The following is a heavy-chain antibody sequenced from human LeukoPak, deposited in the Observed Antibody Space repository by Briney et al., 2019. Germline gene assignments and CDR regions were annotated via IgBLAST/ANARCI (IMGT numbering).Heavy chain of an antibody. J-gene: IGHJ4*02. V-gene: IGHV3-23*01. CDR3: AKDRSCTNDICHGDFDY. Sequence: GGSLRLSCAASGFTFSSYAVSWVRQAPGKGLEWVSSISGSGGSTYSVDSVKGWFTISRDNSKNTLYLQMNSLRAEDTALYYCAKDRSCTNDICHGDFDYWGQGTLVTVSS. CDR2: ISGSGGST. CDR1: GFTFSSYA. D-gene: IGHD2-8*01.